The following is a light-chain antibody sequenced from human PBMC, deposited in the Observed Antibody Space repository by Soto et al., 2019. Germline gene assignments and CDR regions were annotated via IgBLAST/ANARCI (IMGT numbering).Light chain of an antibody. Sequence: EIVLTQSPGTLSLSPGERATLSCRASQSVSDSYLAWYQQKPGQAPRLLIYASSRATGIPDRFSGSGSGTDFTLTISRLEPEDFAVYYCQHSGTSALFGPGTKVDIK. CDR1: QSVSDSY. J-gene: IGKJ3*01. CDR3: QHSGTSAL. V-gene: IGKV3-20*01. CDR2: AS.